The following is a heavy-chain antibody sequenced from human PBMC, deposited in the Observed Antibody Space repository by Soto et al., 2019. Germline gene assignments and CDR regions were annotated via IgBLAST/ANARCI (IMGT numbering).Heavy chain of an antibody. D-gene: IGHD3-3*01. CDR1: GGTFSSYA. V-gene: IGHV1-69*12. Sequence: QVHLVQSGAEVKKPGSSVKVSCKASGGTFSSYAISWVRQAPGQGLEWMGGIIPIFGTANYAQKFQGRVTITADESTSTAYMELSSLRSEDTAVYYCANGRNYDFWITQPNWFDPWGQGTLVTVSS. CDR2: IIPIFGTA. CDR3: ANGRNYDFWITQPNWFDP. J-gene: IGHJ5*02.